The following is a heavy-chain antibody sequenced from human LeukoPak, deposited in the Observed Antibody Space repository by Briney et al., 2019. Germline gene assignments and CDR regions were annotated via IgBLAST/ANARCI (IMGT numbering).Heavy chain of an antibody. CDR1: GFTFSSYA. V-gene: IGHV3-23*01. J-gene: IGHJ4*02. CDR2: ISGSGGST. Sequence: PGGSERLYCGASGFTFSSYAMSWVRQAPGKGLEWVSAISGSGGSTYYADSVKGRFTISRDNSKNTLYLQMNSLRAEDTAVYYCAKDWEDYGDYGPYFDYWGQGTLVTVSS. D-gene: IGHD4-17*01. CDR3: AKDWEDYGDYGPYFDY.